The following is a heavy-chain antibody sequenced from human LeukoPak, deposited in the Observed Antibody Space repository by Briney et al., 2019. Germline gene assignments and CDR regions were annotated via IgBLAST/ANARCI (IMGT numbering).Heavy chain of an antibody. Sequence: GGSLRLTCAASGFTVSSNHMSWVRQAPGKGLEWVSVIYSGGSTYYADSVKGRFTISRDNSKNTLYLQMNSLRAEDTAVYYCARVVVAATPWFDPWGQGTLVTVSS. V-gene: IGHV3-53*01. D-gene: IGHD2-15*01. CDR3: ARVVVAATPWFDP. CDR2: IYSGGST. J-gene: IGHJ5*02. CDR1: GFTVSSNH.